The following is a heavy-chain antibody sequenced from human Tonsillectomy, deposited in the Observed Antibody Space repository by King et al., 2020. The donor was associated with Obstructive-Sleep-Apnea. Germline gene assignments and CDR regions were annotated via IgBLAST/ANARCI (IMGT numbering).Heavy chain of an antibody. D-gene: IGHD4-17*01. J-gene: IGHJ2*01. V-gene: IGHV3-64*01. Sequence: VQLVESGGGLVQPGGSLRLSCAASGFTFSNYAMHWVRQAPGQGLEYVSAISSNGGSTYYTNSVKDRFSISRDNSRNTLYLQRGSLRAEDRAGYYCARDSEKTDYGDYLHWYFDLWGRGTLVTVSS. CDR3: ARDSEKTDYGDYLHWYFDL. CDR2: ISSNGGST. CDR1: GFTFSNYA.